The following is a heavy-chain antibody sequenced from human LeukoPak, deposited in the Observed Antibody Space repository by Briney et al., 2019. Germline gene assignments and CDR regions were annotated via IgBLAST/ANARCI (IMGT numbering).Heavy chain of an antibody. D-gene: IGHD6-19*01. V-gene: IGHV3-15*01. CDR3: TTDHAAVAAVLEY. CDR1: GFAFSNAW. CDR2: IKSKTDGGTT. J-gene: IGHJ4*02. Sequence: GGSLRLSCSASGFAFSNAWMSWVRQAPGKGLEWVGRIKSKTDGGTTDYAAPVKGRFTISRDDSKNTLYLQMNSLKTEDTAVYYCTTDHAAVAAVLEYWGQGTLVTVSS.